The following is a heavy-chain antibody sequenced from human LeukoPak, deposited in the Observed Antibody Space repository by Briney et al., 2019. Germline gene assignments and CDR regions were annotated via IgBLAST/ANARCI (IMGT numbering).Heavy chain of an antibody. CDR1: GYTFTGFY. CDR3: ARDPSAGDYGGNVWFDP. Sequence: ASVKVSCKASGYTFTGFYLYWVRQASGQGLEWMAWINPNSGGTNYAQNFQGRVTMTRDTSISTAYMELSGLRSDDTAVYYCARDPSAGDYGGNVWFDPWGQGTLVTVSS. J-gene: IGHJ5*02. CDR2: INPNSGGT. D-gene: IGHD4-23*01. V-gene: IGHV1-2*02.